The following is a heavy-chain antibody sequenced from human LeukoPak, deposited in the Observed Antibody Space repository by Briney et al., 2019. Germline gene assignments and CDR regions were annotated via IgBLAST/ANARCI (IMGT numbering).Heavy chain of an antibody. CDR2: INPSGGST. CDR1: GYTFTSYY. Sequence: GASVKVSCKASGYTFTSYYMHWVRQAPGQGLEWMGIINPSGGSTSYAQKFQGRVTMTRDMSTSTAYMELSSLRSEDTAVYYCARENEYSSSRDAFDIWGQGTMVTVSS. J-gene: IGHJ3*02. V-gene: IGHV1-46*01. CDR3: ARENEYSSSRDAFDI. D-gene: IGHD6-6*01.